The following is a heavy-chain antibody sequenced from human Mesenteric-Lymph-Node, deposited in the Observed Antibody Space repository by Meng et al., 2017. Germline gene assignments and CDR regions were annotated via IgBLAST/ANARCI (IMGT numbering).Heavy chain of an antibody. Sequence: GESLKISCAASGFTFSSYSMNWVRQAPGKGLEWVSSISSSSSYIYYADSVKGRFTISRDNAKNSLYLQMNSLRAEDTAVYYCARTGPIAVAGFYYWGQGTLVPVSS. CDR2: ISSSSSYI. CDR3: ARTGPIAVAGFYY. J-gene: IGHJ4*02. D-gene: IGHD6-19*01. CDR1: GFTFSSYS. V-gene: IGHV3-21*01.